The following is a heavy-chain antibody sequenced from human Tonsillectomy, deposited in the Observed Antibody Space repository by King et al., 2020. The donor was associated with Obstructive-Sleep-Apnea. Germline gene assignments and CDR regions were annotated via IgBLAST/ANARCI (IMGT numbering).Heavy chain of an antibody. V-gene: IGHV1-8*01. CDR1: GYTFTSYD. CDR3: ARRRGAGGSDY. J-gene: IGHJ4*02. D-gene: IGHD2-15*01. Sequence: VQLVESGAEVKKPGASVKVSCKASGYTFTSYDIDWVRQATGQGLEWMGWMNPNSGNTGYAQNFQGRVTMTRNNSISTVYMDLSSLRSDDTAVYYCARRRGAGGSDYWGQGTLVTVSS. CDR2: MNPNSGNT.